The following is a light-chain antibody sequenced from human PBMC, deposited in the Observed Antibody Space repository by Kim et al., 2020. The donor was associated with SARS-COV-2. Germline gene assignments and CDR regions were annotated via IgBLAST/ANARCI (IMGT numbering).Light chain of an antibody. J-gene: IGLJ1*01. CDR3: AAWDNSLNGFYV. Sequence: QTVTISCSGGNSNIGSNTVNWYQHLPGTAPKLLIYGDNQRPSGVPDRFSGSKSGTSASLAISGLRSEDDADYYCAAWDNSLNGFYVFGSGTKVTVL. CDR1: NSNIGSNT. V-gene: IGLV1-44*01. CDR2: GDN.